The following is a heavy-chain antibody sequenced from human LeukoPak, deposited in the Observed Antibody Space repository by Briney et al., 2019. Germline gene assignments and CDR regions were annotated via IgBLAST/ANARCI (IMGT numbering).Heavy chain of an antibody. D-gene: IGHD3-22*01. Sequence: AVRSLRLSCAASGSTFSGDAMRCVCQAPGEGLEWGSGISGSGGSTYYADSVKGRFTISRNNSKNTLYLRMNSLRAEDTAVYYCAKEYDSGGYYHLDYWGQGTLVTVSS. J-gene: IGHJ4*02. V-gene: IGHV3-23*01. CDR1: GSTFSGDA. CDR3: AKEYDSGGYYHLDY. CDR2: ISGSGGST.